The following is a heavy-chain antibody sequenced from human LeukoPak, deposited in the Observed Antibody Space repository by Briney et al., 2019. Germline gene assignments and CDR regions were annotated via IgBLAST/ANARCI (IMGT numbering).Heavy chain of an antibody. J-gene: IGHJ4*02. Sequence: GGSLRLSCAASGFTVSNNYLHWVRQAPGKGLEWVSVIYSGGSTYYADSVKGRFTISRDNSKNTLYLQMNSLRAEDTAVYYCARDPMDYYDSSGYTQTDYWGQGTLVTVSS. V-gene: IGHV3-66*01. CDR2: IYSGGST. D-gene: IGHD3-22*01. CDR3: ARDPMDYYDSSGYTQTDY. CDR1: GFTVSNNY.